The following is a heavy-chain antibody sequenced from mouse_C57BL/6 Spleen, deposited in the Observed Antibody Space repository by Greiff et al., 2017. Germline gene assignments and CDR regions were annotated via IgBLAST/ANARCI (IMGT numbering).Heavy chain of an antibody. J-gene: IGHJ4*01. Sequence: QVQLQQPGAELVRPGSSVKLSCKASGYTFTSYWMDWVKQRPGQGLEWIGNIYPSDSETHYNQQFKDKATLTVDKSSSTAYMQLSSLTSEDSAVYYCARSGITTVVAHYYAMDYWGQGTSVTVSS. V-gene: IGHV1-61*01. CDR2: IYPSDSET. D-gene: IGHD1-1*01. CDR3: ARSGITTVVAHYYAMDY. CDR1: GYTFTSYW.